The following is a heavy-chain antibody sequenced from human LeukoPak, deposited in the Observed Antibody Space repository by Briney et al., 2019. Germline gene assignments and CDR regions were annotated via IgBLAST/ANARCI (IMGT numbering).Heavy chain of an antibody. J-gene: IGHJ3*02. CDR2: ISSNGGST. Sequence: LAGGSLRLSCAASGFTFSSYAMHWVRQAPGKGLEFVSAISSNGGSTYYANSVKGRFTISRDNSKNTLYLQMGSLRAEDMAVYYCARDRSGWSYAFDIWGQGTMVTVSS. CDR3: ARDRSGWSYAFDI. D-gene: IGHD6-19*01. V-gene: IGHV3-64*01. CDR1: GFTFSSYA.